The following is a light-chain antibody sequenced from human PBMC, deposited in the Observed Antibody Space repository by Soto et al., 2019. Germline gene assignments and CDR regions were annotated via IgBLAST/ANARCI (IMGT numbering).Light chain of an antibody. Sequence: DIQMTQSPSSLSASVGDRVTITCRASQSISSYLNWYQQKPGKAPKLLIYAASSLQSGVPSRLSGSGSGTDFTLTISSLQPEDFATYYCQQSYSTHLFGGGTKVDIK. CDR1: QSISSY. V-gene: IGKV1-39*01. CDR2: AAS. CDR3: QQSYSTHL. J-gene: IGKJ4*01.